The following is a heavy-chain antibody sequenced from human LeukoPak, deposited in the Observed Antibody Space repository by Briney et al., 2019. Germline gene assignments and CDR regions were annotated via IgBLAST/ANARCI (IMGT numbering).Heavy chain of an antibody. CDR3: ARQGSVGATPLDY. CDR1: GGSISSSNW. CDR2: IYHSGST. J-gene: IGHJ4*02. V-gene: IGHV4-4*02. Sequence: SETLSLTCAVSGGSISSSNWWSWVRQPPGKGLEWIGEIYHSGSTNYNPSLKSRVTISVDTSKNQFSLNLSSVTAADTAVYYCARQGSVGATPLDYWGQGILVTVSS. D-gene: IGHD1-26*01.